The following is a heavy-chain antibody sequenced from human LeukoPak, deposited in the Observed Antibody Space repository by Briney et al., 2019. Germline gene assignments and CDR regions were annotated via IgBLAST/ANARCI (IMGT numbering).Heavy chain of an antibody. CDR2: IHPSGGST. V-gene: IGHV1-46*01. D-gene: IGHD4-17*01. Sequence: ASVKVSCKASVYTFTSYYMHWVRQAPGQRLEWMGIIHPSGGSTSYAQKFQGRVNMTRDTSTSTVYMELSSLRSEDTAVYYCARAHLHYGDSIHDLDYWGQGTLVTVSS. J-gene: IGHJ4*02. CDR3: ARAHLHYGDSIHDLDY. CDR1: VYTFTSYY.